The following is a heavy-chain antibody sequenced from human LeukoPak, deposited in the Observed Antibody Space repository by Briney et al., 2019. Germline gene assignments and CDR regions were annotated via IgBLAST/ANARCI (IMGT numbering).Heavy chain of an antibody. CDR3: ARDWYYDFWSGYYLPY. V-gene: IGHV3-7*01. D-gene: IGHD3-3*01. Sequence: PGGSLRLSCAASGFTFSSYWMSWVRQAPGKGLEWVANIKQDGSEKYYVDSVKGRFTISRDNAKNSLYLQMNSLRAEDTAVYYCARDWYYDFWSGYYLPYWGQGTLVTVSS. CDR2: IKQDGSEK. J-gene: IGHJ4*02. CDR1: GFTFSSYW.